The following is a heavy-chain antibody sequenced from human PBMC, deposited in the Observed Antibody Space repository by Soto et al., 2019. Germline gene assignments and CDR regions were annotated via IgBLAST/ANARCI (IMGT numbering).Heavy chain of an antibody. Sequence: GESLNLSCTASGYSFTDYLITWVRQMPGKGLEWMGRIDPRDSQSNYSPSFQGHVTISADKSSSTAYLQWNSLKASDTAMYYCARTGYGNWLDPWGQGTLVTVSS. V-gene: IGHV5-10-1*01. D-gene: IGHD3-10*01. CDR2: IDPRDSQS. CDR1: GYSFTDYL. J-gene: IGHJ5*02. CDR3: ARTGYGNWLDP.